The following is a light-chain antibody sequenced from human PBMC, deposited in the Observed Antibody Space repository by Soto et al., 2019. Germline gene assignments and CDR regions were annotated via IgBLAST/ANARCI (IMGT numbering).Light chain of an antibody. J-gene: IGKJ1*01. CDR3: QQYNNWPGT. CDR1: QSVSSN. V-gene: IGKV3-15*01. CDR2: GAS. Sequence: EIVMTQSPATLSVSPGERATLSCRASQSVSSNLAWYQQKPGQAPRLLIYGASTRATGIPARFSGSGSGTEVTLTISSLQSEDFAVYYCQQYNNWPGTFGQGTKVEIK.